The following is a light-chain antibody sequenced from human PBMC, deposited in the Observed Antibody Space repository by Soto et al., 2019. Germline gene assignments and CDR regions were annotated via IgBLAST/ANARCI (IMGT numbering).Light chain of an antibody. CDR2: GAS. CDR3: QNSGNCWT. J-gene: IGKJ1*01. Sequence: LTQSPCTLSLSPGERDTLTCRASQNVSSNLLVWYQQHPGQAPRLLIYGASSRATGIPDRFSGSGSGTDFCLTIIRLEPDDFAVYYCQNSGNCWTFDQGTKVDIK. CDR1: QNVSSNL. V-gene: IGKV3-20*01.